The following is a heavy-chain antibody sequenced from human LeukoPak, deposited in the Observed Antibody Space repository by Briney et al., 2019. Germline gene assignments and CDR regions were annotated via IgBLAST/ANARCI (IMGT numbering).Heavy chain of an antibody. D-gene: IGHD4-17*01. V-gene: IGHV4-30-4*01. CDR3: ARTDSDYGALPDY. J-gene: IGHJ4*02. Sequence: SETLSLTCTVSGDSINSLDLWSWVRQPPGKGLEWIGYIYYSGSTYYNPSLKSRVTISVDTSKNQFSLKLSSVTAADTAVYYCARTDSDYGALPDYWGQGTLVTVSS. CDR2: IYYSGST. CDR1: GDSINSLDL.